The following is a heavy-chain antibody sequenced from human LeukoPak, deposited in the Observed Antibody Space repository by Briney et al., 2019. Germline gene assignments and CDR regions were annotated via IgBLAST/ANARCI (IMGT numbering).Heavy chain of an antibody. J-gene: IGHJ3*02. Sequence: SETLSLTCTVSGGSISSYYWSWIRQPPGKGLEWIGYIYYSGSTNYNPSLKSRVTISVDTSKNQFSLKLSSVTAADTAVYYCARVRVVAATVGAFDIWGQGTMVTVSS. CDR1: GGSISSYY. D-gene: IGHD2-15*01. CDR3: ARVRVVAATVGAFDI. CDR2: IYYSGST. V-gene: IGHV4-59*01.